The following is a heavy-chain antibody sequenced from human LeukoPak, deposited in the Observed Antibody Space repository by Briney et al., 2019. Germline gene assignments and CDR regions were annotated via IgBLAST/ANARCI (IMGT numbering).Heavy chain of an antibody. Sequence: SETLSLTCTVYGGSIRNRSYYWGWIRQPPGKGMEWIGSLYYSGSTYYNPSLKSRGTISVDTSNNQFSLKLSSVTAADTAVYYFARLSRGAAIFHYFDYWGQGTLVTVSS. CDR3: ARLSRGAAIFHYFDY. CDR1: GGSIRNRSYY. D-gene: IGHD3-3*01. J-gene: IGHJ4*02. V-gene: IGHV4-39*01. CDR2: LYYSGST.